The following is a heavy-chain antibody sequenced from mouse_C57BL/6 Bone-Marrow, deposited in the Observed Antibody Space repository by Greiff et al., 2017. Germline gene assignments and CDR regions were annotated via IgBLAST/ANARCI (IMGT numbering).Heavy chain of an antibody. V-gene: IGHV1-64*01. CDR2: IHPNSGST. CDR3: ARGGGVYFDY. CDR1: GYTFTSYW. J-gene: IGHJ2*01. Sequence: QVQLQQPGAELVKPGASVKLSCKASGYTFTSYWMHWVKQRPGLGLEWIGMIHPNSGSTNYNEKFKSKATLTVDKSSSTAYMQLRSLTSEDSAVYYCARGGGVYFDYWGQGTTLTVSS.